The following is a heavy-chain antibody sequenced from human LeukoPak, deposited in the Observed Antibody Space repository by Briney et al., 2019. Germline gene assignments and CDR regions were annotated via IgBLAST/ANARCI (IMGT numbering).Heavy chain of an antibody. CDR1: GFTFSSYW. CDR3: ATYSTIEASDH. J-gene: IGHJ4*02. CDR2: INSDGSST. V-gene: IGHV3-74*01. D-gene: IGHD2-2*01. Sequence: GGSLRLSCAASGFTFSSYWMHWVRQAPGKGLVWVSRINSDGSSTSYADSVKGRFTISRDNAKNSLYLQMNSLRAEDTAVYYCATYSTIEASDHWGQGTLVTVSS.